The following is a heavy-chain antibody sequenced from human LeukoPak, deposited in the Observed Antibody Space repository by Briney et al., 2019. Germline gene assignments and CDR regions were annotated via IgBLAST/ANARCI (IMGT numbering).Heavy chain of an antibody. J-gene: IGHJ4*02. CDR1: GGTFSSYA. CDR3: ARGGYSSSALAS. D-gene: IGHD6-6*01. Sequence: SVKVSCKASGGTFSSYAISWVRQAPGQGLEWMGGIIPIFGTANYAQKFQGRVTITTDVSTSTAYMELSSLRSEDTAVYYCARGGYSSSALASWGQGTLVTVSS. V-gene: IGHV1-69*05. CDR2: IIPIFGTA.